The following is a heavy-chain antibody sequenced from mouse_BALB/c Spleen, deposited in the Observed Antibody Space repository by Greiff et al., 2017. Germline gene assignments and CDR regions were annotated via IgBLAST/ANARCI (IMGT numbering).Heavy chain of an antibody. J-gene: IGHJ1*01. CDR3: TRLWLKEGYFDV. V-gene: IGHV1-69*02. D-gene: IGHD2-2*01. CDR1: GYNFTSYW. Sequence: VQLQQPGAELVRPGASVKLSCKASGYNFTSYWINWVKQRPGQGLEWIGNIYPSDSYTNYNQKFKDKATLTVDKSSSTAYMQLSSPTSEDSAVYYCTRLWLKEGYFDVWGAGTTVTVSS. CDR2: IYPSDSYT.